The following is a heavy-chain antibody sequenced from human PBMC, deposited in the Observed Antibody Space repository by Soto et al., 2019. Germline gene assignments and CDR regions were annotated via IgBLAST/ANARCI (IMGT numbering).Heavy chain of an antibody. J-gene: IGHJ3*02. CDR3: ARGSQLERDALDI. CDR1: GVSTNSGGYY. CDR2: IYYTGHT. Sequence: QVQLQESGPGLVKPSQTLSLTCSVSGVSTNSGGYYWSWIRHHPGKGLEWIGYIYYTGHTFYNAYLKSRVAMSLDTAKNQFSLKLSSVTAADTAVYYCARGSQLERDALDIWGQGTMVTVSS. D-gene: IGHD1-1*01. V-gene: IGHV4-31*03.